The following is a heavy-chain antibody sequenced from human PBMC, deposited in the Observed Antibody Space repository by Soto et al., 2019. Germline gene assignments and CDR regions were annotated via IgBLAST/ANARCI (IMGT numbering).Heavy chain of an antibody. Sequence: QVQLVQSGAEVKKPGSSVKVSCKASGGTFTAYAITWVRQAPGQGLEWMGGFIPILGTANYAQKYQGRLTITADKSASTAYMELSRLRSEDTAVYYCRRDSSGYTNSWYSHDFWGQGTLVTVSS. J-gene: IGHJ4*02. CDR3: RRDSSGYTNSWYSHDF. CDR1: GGTFTAYA. CDR2: FIPILGTA. V-gene: IGHV1-69*06. D-gene: IGHD6-13*01.